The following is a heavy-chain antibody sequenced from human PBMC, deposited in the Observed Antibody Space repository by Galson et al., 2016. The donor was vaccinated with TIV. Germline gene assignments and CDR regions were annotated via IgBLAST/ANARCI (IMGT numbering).Heavy chain of an antibody. CDR3: ARDDGSTSGSDY. CDR2: INPKSGGA. Sequence: SVKVSCKASGYIFTDYYIHWVRQAPGQGLEWLGWINPKSGGATFAQKFQGRVTLTSDTSISTAYMDLSWLTFDDTAVYYCARDDGSTSGSDYWGQGTLVTVSS. CDR1: GYIFTDYY. J-gene: IGHJ4*02. V-gene: IGHV1-2*02. D-gene: IGHD3-22*01.